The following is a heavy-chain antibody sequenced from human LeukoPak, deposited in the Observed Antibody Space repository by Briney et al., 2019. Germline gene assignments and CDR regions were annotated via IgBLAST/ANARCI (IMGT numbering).Heavy chain of an antibody. CDR2: ISSSGGTI. Sequence: GGSLRLSCAASGFTFSDYYMSWIRQAPGKGLEWVSYISSSGGTIYYADSVKGRFTISRDNAKNSLYLQMNSLRAEDTAVYYCARVLHAYLQSSPLNYWGQGTLVTVSS. D-gene: IGHD4-11*01. V-gene: IGHV3-11*04. CDR3: ARVLHAYLQSSPLNY. CDR1: GFTFSDYY. J-gene: IGHJ4*02.